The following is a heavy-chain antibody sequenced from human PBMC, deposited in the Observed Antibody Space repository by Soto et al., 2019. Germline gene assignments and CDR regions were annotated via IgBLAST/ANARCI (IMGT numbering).Heavy chain of an antibody. J-gene: IGHJ5*02. V-gene: IGHV2-5*01. Sequence: GSGPTLVNPTQTLTLTCTFSGFSLSTSGVGVGWIRQPPGKALEWLALIYWNDDKRYSPSLKSRLTITKDTSKNQVVLTMTNMDPVDTATYYCAHRGGKQWLVRRTNWFDPWGQGTLVTVSS. CDR2: IYWNDDK. CDR1: GFSLSTSGVG. D-gene: IGHD6-19*01. CDR3: AHRGGKQWLVRRTNWFDP.